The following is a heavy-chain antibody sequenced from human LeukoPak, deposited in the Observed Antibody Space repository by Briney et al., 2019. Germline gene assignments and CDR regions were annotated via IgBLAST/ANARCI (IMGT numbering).Heavy chain of an antibody. J-gene: IGHJ3*02. CDR2: IYYSGST. V-gene: IGHV4-59*01. Sequence: PSETLSLTCTVSGGSISSYYWSWIRQPPGKGLEWIGYIYYSGSTNYNPSLKSRVTISVDTSKSQFSLKLSSVTAADTAVYYCARDLRPSNAFDIWGQGTMVTVSS. D-gene: IGHD6-6*01. CDR3: ARDLRPSNAFDI. CDR1: GGSISSYY.